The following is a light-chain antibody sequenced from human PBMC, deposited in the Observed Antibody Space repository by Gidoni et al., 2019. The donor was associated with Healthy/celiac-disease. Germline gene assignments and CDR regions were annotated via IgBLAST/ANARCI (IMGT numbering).Light chain of an antibody. CDR3: QQYYSTPPT. V-gene: IGKV4-1*01. J-gene: IGKJ3*01. CDR1: QSVLYSSNNKNY. CDR2: WAS. Sequence: DIVMTQSPDSLAVSLGERATINCKSSQSVLYSSNNKNYLAGYKQKPGQPPKLLIYWASTRESGVPDRFSGSGSGTDFTLTISSLQAEDVAVYYCQQYYSTPPTFGPGTKVDIK.